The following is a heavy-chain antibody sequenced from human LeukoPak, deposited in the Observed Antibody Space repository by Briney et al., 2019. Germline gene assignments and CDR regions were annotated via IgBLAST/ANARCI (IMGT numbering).Heavy chain of an antibody. CDR3: AKGPVPYYYDSSGYYCPFDY. V-gene: IGHV3-21*04. CDR2: ISSSSSYI. CDR1: GFTFSSYS. Sequence: KTGGSLRLSCAASGFTFSSYSMNWVRQAPGKGLEWVSSISSSSSYIYYADSVKGRFTISRDNAKNSLYLQMNSLRAEDTALYYCAKGPVPYYYDSSGYYCPFDYWGQGTLVTVSS. J-gene: IGHJ4*02. D-gene: IGHD3-22*01.